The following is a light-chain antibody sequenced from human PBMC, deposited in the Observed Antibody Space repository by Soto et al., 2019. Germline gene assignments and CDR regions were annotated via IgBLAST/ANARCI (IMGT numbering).Light chain of an antibody. J-gene: IGLJ2*01. CDR2: LNSDGSH. V-gene: IGLV4-69*01. CDR3: QTWGTGMGV. Sequence: QPVLTQSPSASASLGASVKLTCTLSSGHSSYAIAWHQQQPEKGPRYLMKLNSDGSHSKGDGIPDRFSGSSSGAERYLTISGLQSEEEADYYCQTWGTGMGVFGGGTKLTVL. CDR1: SGHSSYA.